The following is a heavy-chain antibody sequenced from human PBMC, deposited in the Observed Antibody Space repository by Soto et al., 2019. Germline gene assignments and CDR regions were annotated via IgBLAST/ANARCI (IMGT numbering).Heavy chain of an antibody. Sequence: EVQLVESGGGLVKPGGSLRLSCAASGFTFSSYSMNWVRQVPGKGLEWVSSLTSTSSYTYYADSVKGRFTISRDNAKNSLFLQMNSLRADATAVYYCVRVASSSSWTPDYLGQGTLVTFSS. J-gene: IGHJ4*02. CDR1: GFTFSSYS. V-gene: IGHV3-21*02. D-gene: IGHD6-13*01. CDR2: LTSTSSYT. CDR3: VRVASSSSWTPDY.